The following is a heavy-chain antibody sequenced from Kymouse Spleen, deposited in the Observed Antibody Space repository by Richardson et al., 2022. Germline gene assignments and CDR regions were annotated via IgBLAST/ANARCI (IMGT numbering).Heavy chain of an antibody. CDR3: ARSITMVRGVIITFDY. J-gene: IGHJ4*02. CDR1: GGSISSGGYY. CDR2: IYYSGST. Sequence: QVQLQESGPGLVKPSQTLSLTCTVSGGSISSGGYYWSWIRQHPGKGLEWIGYIYYSGSTYYNPSLKSRVTISVDTSKNQFSLKLSSVTAADTAVYYCARSITMVRGVIITFDYWGQGTLVTVSS. D-gene: IGHD3-10*01. V-gene: IGHV4-31*03.